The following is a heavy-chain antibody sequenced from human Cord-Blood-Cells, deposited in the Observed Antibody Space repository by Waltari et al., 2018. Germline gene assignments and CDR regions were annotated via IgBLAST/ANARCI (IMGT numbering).Heavy chain of an antibody. J-gene: IGHJ6*02. Sequence: QLKLQESGPGLVKPSETLSLTCTVSGGPISSSSSYWGWIRQPQGKGLELIGRISYSGSTDDNPARKSLVTISVDTSKNQVSLKLSSVTAADTAVYYCARIPYVSSGYYYYYYGMDVWGQGTTVTVSS. V-gene: IGHV4-39*01. CDR1: GGPISSSSSY. D-gene: IGHD3-22*01. CDR2: ISYSGST. CDR3: ARIPYVSSGYYYYYYGMDV.